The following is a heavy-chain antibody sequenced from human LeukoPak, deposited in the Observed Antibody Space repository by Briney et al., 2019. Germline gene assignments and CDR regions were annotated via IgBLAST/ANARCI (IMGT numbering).Heavy chain of an antibody. CDR2: ISSSSSYI. Sequence: GGSLRLSCAASGFTLSSYSMNWVRQAPGKGLEWVSSISSSSSYIYYADSVKGRFTISRDNAKNSLYLQMNSLRAEDTAVYYCARVGYSSGGGYYYYGMDVWGQGTTVTVSS. CDR3: ARVGYSSGGGYYYYGMDV. CDR1: GFTLSSYS. D-gene: IGHD6-19*01. V-gene: IGHV3-21*01. J-gene: IGHJ6*02.